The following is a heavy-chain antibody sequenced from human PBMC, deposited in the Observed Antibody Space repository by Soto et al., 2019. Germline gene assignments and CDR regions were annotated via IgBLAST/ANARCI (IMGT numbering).Heavy chain of an antibody. CDR3: ARDGYGDNTTDY. Sequence: QVQLVQSGAEVQKPVSSVKFSCKASVGTFSSYTISWVRQAPGQGLEWMGRIITILGIANYAQQFQGRVTITADKSTSTAYMELSSLRSEDTAVYYCARDGYGDNTTDYWGQGTLVTVSS. D-gene: IGHD4-17*01. CDR1: VGTFSSYT. CDR2: IITILGIA. J-gene: IGHJ4*02. V-gene: IGHV1-69*08.